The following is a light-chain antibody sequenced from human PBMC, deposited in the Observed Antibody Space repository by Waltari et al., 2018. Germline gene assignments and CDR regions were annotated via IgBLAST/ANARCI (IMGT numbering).Light chain of an antibody. CDR1: QSVSRT. CDR3: QHYVRLPVT. CDR2: AAS. V-gene: IGKV3-20*01. Sequence: EIVLTQSPGTPSFFPGGRAPPPRRASQSVSRTLVWYQQKPGPAPRLLIYAASTRATGIPDRFSGSGSGTDFSLTISRLEPEDFAVYYCQHYVRLPVTFGQGTKVEIK. J-gene: IGKJ1*01.